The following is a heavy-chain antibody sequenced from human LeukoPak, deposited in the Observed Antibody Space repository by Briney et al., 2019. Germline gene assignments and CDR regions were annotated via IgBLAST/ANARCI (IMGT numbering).Heavy chain of an antibody. CDR2: ISSSGSYM. J-gene: IGHJ4*02. CDR1: GFTFSTYT. CDR3: ARDFSGYDYNFDY. D-gene: IGHD5-12*01. V-gene: IGHV3-21*01. Sequence: GGSLRLSCAASGFTFSTYTMNWVRQAPGKGLEWVSFISSSGSYMYYADSVKGRFTISRDNTKKSLYLQMNSLRAEDTAVYYCARDFSGYDYNFDYWGQGTLVTVSS.